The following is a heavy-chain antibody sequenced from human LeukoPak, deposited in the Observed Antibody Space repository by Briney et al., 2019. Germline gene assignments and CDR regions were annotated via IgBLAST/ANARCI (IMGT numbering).Heavy chain of an antibody. V-gene: IGHV1-18*01. CDR1: GYTFSSHG. J-gene: IGHJ5*02. Sequence: GASVTVSYMTSGYTFSSHGITWVRQAPGQGLEGMGWISANSGKTYYAQKFQGRVTMTTDTSTSTAYMELRSLRSDDTAVYYCARPNNYYDDNGYYNYFDPWGQGTLVTVSS. CDR3: ARPNNYYDDNGYYNYFDP. D-gene: IGHD3-22*01. CDR2: ISANSGKT.